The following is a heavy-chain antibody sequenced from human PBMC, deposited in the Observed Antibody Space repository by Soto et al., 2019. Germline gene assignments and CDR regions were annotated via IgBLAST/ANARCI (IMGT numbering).Heavy chain of an antibody. CDR2: IHYSGST. J-gene: IGHJ4*02. CDR3: ARVRSSLFDY. CDR1: GDSITTFY. D-gene: IGHD3-3*01. Sequence: SETLSLTCTVSGDSITTFYWSWIRQPPGKGLEWIGYIHYSGSTNYNPSLKSQVIISVDTSKNQFSLKLSSVTAADTAMYFCARVRSSLFDYWGQGTLVTVSS. V-gene: IGHV4-59*01.